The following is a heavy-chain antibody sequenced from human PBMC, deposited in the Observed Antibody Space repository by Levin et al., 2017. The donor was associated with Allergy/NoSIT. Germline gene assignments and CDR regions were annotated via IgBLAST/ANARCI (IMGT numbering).Heavy chain of an antibody. CDR1: GFTFSIYS. CDR2: ISSSSSYI. D-gene: IGHD5-12*01. CDR3: AREPRPGYSGPL. Sequence: PGGSLRLSCAASGFTFSIYSMNWVRQAPWKGLEWVSSISSSSSYINYADSVKGRFTISRDNAKNSLYLQMNSLRAEDTAVYYCAREPRPGYSGPLWGEGTLVSVSS. V-gene: IGHV3-21*06. J-gene: IGHJ4*02.